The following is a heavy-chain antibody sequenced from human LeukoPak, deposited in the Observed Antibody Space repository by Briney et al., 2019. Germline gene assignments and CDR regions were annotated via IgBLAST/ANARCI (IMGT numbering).Heavy chain of an antibody. CDR1: GFTFSSYW. Sequence: GGSLRLSCAASGFTFSSYWMTWVRQAPGKGLEWVVNINQDGSEKYYVDSVRGRFTISRDTARNSLYLQMNSLRAEDTAVYYCARDRELAYWGQGTLVTVSS. CDR3: ARDRELAY. V-gene: IGHV3-7*04. J-gene: IGHJ4*02. D-gene: IGHD3-10*01. CDR2: INQDGSEK.